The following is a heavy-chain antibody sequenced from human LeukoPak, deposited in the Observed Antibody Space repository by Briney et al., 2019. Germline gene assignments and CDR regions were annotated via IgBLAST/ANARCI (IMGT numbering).Heavy chain of an antibody. CDR1: GGSISSYY. CDR3: ARVVEDSSGYYFDY. V-gene: IGHV4-59*01. CDR2: IYYSGST. D-gene: IGHD3-22*01. Sequence: RASETLSLTCTVSGGSISSYYWSWIRQPPGKGLEWIGYIYYSGSTNYNPSLKSRVTISVDTSKNQFSLKLSSVTAADTAVYYCARVVEDSSGYYFDYWGQGTLVTVSS. J-gene: IGHJ4*02.